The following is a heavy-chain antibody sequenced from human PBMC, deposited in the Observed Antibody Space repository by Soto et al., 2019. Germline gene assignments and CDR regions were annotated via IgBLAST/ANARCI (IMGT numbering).Heavy chain of an antibody. Sequence: SETLSLTCSVSGASLGSGDDYWTWIRQSPGKGLEWIGYISDSGSTFYNPSLRSRLTIALDTSKNHFSLKLNSVTAADTAVYYCEKYQPPEFDTWGQGIPVTVSS. CDR1: GASLGSGDDY. CDR3: EKYQPPEFDT. CDR2: ISDSGST. V-gene: IGHV4-30-4*02. J-gene: IGHJ5*02. D-gene: IGHD2-2*01.